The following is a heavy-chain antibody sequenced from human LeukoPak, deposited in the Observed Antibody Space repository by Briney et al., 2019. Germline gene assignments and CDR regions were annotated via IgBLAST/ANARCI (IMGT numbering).Heavy chain of an antibody. Sequence: SVKVSCKASGGTFSSYAISWVRQAPGQGLEWMGGFIPIFGTANYAQKFQGRVTITADESTSTAYMELSSLRSEDTAVYYCARGAANIAVAGTGYYFDYWGQGTLVTVSS. V-gene: IGHV1-69*01. CDR1: GGTFSSYA. D-gene: IGHD6-19*01. J-gene: IGHJ4*02. CDR2: FIPIFGTA. CDR3: ARGAANIAVAGTGYYFDY.